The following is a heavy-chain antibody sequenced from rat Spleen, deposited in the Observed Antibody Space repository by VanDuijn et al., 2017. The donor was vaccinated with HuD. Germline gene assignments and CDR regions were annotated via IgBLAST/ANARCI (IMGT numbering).Heavy chain of an antibody. CDR2: ITYDGSGT. CDR3: TTQWELYH. Sequence: EVQLVESGGGLVQPGGSLKLSCAASGFTFSRSAMAWVRQAPTKGLEWVATITYDGSGTYYRDSVKGRFTISRDDAKSTLYLQMNSLRSEDTATYYCTTQWELYHWGQGVMVTVSS. J-gene: IGHJ2*01. CDR1: GFTFSRSA. V-gene: IGHV5-29*01. D-gene: IGHD5-1*01.